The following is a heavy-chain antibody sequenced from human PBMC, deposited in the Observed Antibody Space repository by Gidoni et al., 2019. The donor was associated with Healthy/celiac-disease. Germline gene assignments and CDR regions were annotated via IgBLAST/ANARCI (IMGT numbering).Heavy chain of an antibody. V-gene: IGHV3-23*04. CDR2: ISGSGGST. CDR3: AKGGVGDDSSGLLLHGGY. Sequence: EVQLVESGGGLVQPGGSLRLSCAASGFTFRSYAMSWVRQAPGKGLEWVSAISGSGGSTYYEDSVKGRFTISRDNSKNTLYLQMNSLRAEDTAVYYCAKGGVGDDSSGLLLHGGYWGQGTLVTVSS. J-gene: IGHJ4*02. CDR1: GFTFRSYA. D-gene: IGHD3-22*01.